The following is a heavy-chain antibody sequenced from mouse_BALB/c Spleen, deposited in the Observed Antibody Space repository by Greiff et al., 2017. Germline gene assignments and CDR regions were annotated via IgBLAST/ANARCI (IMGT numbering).Heavy chain of an antibody. CDR2: ISSGGGNT. CDR1: GFTFSSYT. J-gene: IGHJ3*01. D-gene: IGHD1-1*01. V-gene: IGHV5-9*03. CDR3: ASHYYGSNFAY. Sequence: EVQLVESGGGLVKPGGSLKLSSAASGFTFSSYTMSWVRQTPEKRLEWVATISSGGGNTYYPDSVKGRFTISRDNAKNNLYLQMSSLRSEDTALYYCASHYYGSNFAYWGQGTLVTVSA.